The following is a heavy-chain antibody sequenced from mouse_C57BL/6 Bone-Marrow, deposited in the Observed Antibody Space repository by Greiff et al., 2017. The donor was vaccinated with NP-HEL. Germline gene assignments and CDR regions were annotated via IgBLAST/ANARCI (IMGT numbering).Heavy chain of an antibody. CDR2: ISSGSSTI. CDR1: GFTFSDYG. D-gene: IGHD1-1*01. CDR3: ARGYYYSFAY. V-gene: IGHV5-17*01. J-gene: IGHJ3*01. Sequence: EVKLVESGGGLVKPGGSLKLSCAASGFTFSDYGMHWVRQAPEKGLEWVAYISSGSSTIYYADTVKGRFTISRDNAKNTLFLQMTSLRSEDTAMYYCARGYYYSFAYWGQGTLVTVSA.